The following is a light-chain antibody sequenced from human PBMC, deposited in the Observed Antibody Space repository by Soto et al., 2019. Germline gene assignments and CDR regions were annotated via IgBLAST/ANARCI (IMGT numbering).Light chain of an antibody. CDR2: GAS. J-gene: IGKJ1*01. V-gene: IGKV3-20*01. CDR1: QSVTRDS. Sequence: EVVLTQSPATLSLWPLEFATLSFMASQSVTRDSLAWYQQKPGHSPRLLISGASSRATGIPDRFSGGGSGTDFIFNISSLQPEDFAMYYCLHYGTAQWTFGQGTKVDIK. CDR3: LHYGTAQWT.